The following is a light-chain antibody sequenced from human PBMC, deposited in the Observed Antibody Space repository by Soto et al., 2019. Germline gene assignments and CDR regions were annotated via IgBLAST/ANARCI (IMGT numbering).Light chain of an antibody. J-gene: IGKJ1*01. CDR1: QSVSGSD. Sequence: EVVLTQSPGTLSLSPGERATLSCRASQSVSGSDLAWYQQKPGQAPRLLISGVSNRATGTPDRFSGSGSGTDFTLTIRSLEPEDFAVFSCHQYGISPPTLGPGTKVDTK. CDR2: GVS. CDR3: HQYGISPPT. V-gene: IGKV3-20*01.